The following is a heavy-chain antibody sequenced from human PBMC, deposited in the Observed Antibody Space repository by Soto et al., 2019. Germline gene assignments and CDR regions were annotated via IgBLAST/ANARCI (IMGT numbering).Heavy chain of an antibody. Sequence: PSETLSLTCSVPYGSISTFHWSWIRQSAGKGLEWIGRIHATESNNYNPSFKSRVTMSVDTSKNQFYLKVRSVTAADTAVYYCARDPHYGMDVWGRGTTVTVSS. CDR1: YGSISTFH. CDR3: ARDPHYGMDV. J-gene: IGHJ6*02. CDR2: IHATESN. V-gene: IGHV4-4*07.